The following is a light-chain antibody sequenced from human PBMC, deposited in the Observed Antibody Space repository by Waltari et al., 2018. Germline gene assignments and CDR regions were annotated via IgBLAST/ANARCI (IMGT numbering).Light chain of an antibody. CDR2: EAS. CDR3: QQYDNPTFT. V-gene: IGKV1-33*01. J-gene: IGKJ3*01. Sequence: DVQMTQSPSSLSASVGDRVTVTCQASQDISKYLNWYQQKPGKAPKLLIHEASNLETGVPSRFSGSGSGTDFTFTISSLQPEDTGIYYCQQYDNPTFTFGPGTKVNIK. CDR1: QDISKY.